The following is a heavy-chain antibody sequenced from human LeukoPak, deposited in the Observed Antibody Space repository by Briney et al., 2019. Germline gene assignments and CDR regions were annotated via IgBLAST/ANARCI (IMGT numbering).Heavy chain of an antibody. V-gene: IGHV3-66*02. CDR3: ARERYDFWSGPYYYYMDV. Sequence: GGSLRLSCAASGFTFSSYSMNWVRQAPGKGLEWVSVIYSGGSTYYADSVKGRFTISRDNSKNTLYLQMNSLRAEDTAVYYCARERYDFWSGPYYYYMDVWGKGTTVTVSS. D-gene: IGHD3-3*01. CDR2: IYSGGST. CDR1: GFTFSSYS. J-gene: IGHJ6*03.